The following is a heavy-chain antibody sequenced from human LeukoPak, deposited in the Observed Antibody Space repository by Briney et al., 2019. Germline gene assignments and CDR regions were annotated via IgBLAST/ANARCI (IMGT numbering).Heavy chain of an antibody. CDR2: INSDESPT. CDR3: ARRYCSGGTCYFDY. Sequence: PGGSLRLSCAASGFTFSNYWMHWVRQAPGKGLVWVSRINSDESPTTYADSVKGRFTISRDNAKNTLYLQMNSLRAEDTAVYYCARRYCSGGTCYFDYWGQGTLVTVSS. V-gene: IGHV3-74*03. J-gene: IGHJ4*02. CDR1: GFTFSNYW. D-gene: IGHD2-15*01.